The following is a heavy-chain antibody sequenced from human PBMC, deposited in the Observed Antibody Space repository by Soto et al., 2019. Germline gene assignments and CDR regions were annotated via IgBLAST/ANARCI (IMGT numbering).Heavy chain of an antibody. CDR1: RHSISSVGYA. CDR3: ARELGGHDAFDV. CDR2: IYHSGGT. V-gene: IGHV4-30-2*01. D-gene: IGHD2-15*01. J-gene: IGHJ3*01. Sequence: SETLSLTCAVHRHSISSVGYAWSWVRQPPGKGLEWIGYIYHSGGTYYNPSLKSRVTISVDRSKNQFSLKLTSVTAADTAVYYCARELGGHDAFDVWGQGTMVT.